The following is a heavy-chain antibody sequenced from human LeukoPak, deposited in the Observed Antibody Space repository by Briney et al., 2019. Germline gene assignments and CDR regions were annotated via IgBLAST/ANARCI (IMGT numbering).Heavy chain of an antibody. CDR1: GITFSNYA. Sequence: GGSLRLSCAASGITFSNYAMNWVRQAPGKGLAWVSSISGSGVTTYYADSVKGRFTISRDNSKNTLYLQMNSLRAEDTAVYYCAKDFSSPNYYYGMDVWGQGTTVTVSS. D-gene: IGHD6-6*01. CDR3: AKDFSSPNYYYGMDV. J-gene: IGHJ6*02. V-gene: IGHV3-23*01. CDR2: ISGSGVTT.